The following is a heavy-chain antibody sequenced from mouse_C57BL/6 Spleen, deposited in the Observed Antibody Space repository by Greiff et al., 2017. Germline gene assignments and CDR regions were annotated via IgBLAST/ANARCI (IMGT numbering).Heavy chain of an antibody. CDR2: ISGGGGNT. V-gene: IGHV5-9*01. CDR1: GFTFSSYT. Sequence: DVKLVESGGGLVKPGGSLKLSCAASGFTFSSYTMSWVRQTPEKRLEWVATISGGGGNTYYPDSVKGRFTISRDNAKNTLYLQMSRLRSEDTALYYCARQDWDVRGAMDYWGQGTSVTVSS. D-gene: IGHD4-1*01. J-gene: IGHJ4*01. CDR3: ARQDWDVRGAMDY.